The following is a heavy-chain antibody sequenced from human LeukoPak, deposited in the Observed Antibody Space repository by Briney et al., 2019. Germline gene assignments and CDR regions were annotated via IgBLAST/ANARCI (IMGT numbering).Heavy chain of an antibody. CDR1: GGSISSGGYS. Sequence: ASETLSLTCTVSGGSISSGGYSWSWIRQPPGKGLEWIGYIYHSGSTYYNPSLKSRVTISVDRSKNQFSLKLSSVTAADTAVYYCARVSSERYYDSSGYTGAYWYFDLWGRGTLVTVSS. V-gene: IGHV4-30-2*01. CDR3: ARVSSERYYDSSGYTGAYWYFDL. D-gene: IGHD3-22*01. CDR2: IYHSGST. J-gene: IGHJ2*01.